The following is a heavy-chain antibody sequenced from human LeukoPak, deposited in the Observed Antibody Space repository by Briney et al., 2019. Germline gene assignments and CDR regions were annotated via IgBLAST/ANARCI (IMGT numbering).Heavy chain of an antibody. J-gene: IGHJ6*02. CDR3: ARGFGVVMGPYYYYGMDV. V-gene: IGHV4-59*01. CDR1: GGSISSYY. CDR2: IYYSGST. Sequence: SETLSLTCTVPGGSISSYYWSWIRQPPGKGLEWIGYIYYSGSTNYNPSLKSRVTISVDTSKNQFSLKLSSVTAADTAVYYCARGFGVVMGPYYYYGMDVWGQGTTVTVSS. D-gene: IGHD3-3*01.